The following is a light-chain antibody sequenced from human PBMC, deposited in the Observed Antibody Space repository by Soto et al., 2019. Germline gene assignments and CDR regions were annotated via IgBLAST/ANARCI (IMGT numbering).Light chain of an antibody. CDR3: SSYTSSSTLG. V-gene: IGLV2-14*01. Sequence: QSLLNQPASLSGSPGQSITISCPGTSSEVGGYNYVSWYQQHPGKAPKLMIYDVSNRPSGVSNRFSGSKSGNTASLTISGLQAEDEADYYCSSYTSSSTLGFGTGTKVTVL. J-gene: IGLJ1*01. CDR2: DVS. CDR1: SSEVGGYNY.